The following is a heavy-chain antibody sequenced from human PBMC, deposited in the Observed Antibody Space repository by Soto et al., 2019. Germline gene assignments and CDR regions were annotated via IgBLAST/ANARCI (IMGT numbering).Heavy chain of an antibody. D-gene: IGHD3-22*01. J-gene: IGHJ5*02. Sequence: RLSCAASGFTFSSCAMGWVLQAPGKGLEWVSDIIDSGGSTYYADSVKGRFTISRDNSKNTLYLQMNSLRAEDTAVYYCAKGSRITMIVVVQSAWGQGTLVTVSS. CDR2: IIDSGGST. CDR3: AKGSRITMIVVVQSA. CDR1: GFTFSSCA. V-gene: IGHV3-23*01.